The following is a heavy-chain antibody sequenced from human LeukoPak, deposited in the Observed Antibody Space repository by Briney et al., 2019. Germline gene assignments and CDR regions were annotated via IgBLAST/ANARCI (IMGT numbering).Heavy chain of an antibody. D-gene: IGHD3-10*01. J-gene: IGHJ4*02. V-gene: IGHV4-59*01. CDR1: GGSISSYY. CDR2: IYYSGGT. Sequence: KSSETLSLTCTVSGGSISSYYWSWIRQPPGKGLEWIGYIYYSGGTNYNPSLKSRVTISVDTSKNQFSLKLSSVTAADTAVYYCARSHGSGSYYNLNDYWGQGTLVTVSS. CDR3: ARSHGSGSYYNLNDY.